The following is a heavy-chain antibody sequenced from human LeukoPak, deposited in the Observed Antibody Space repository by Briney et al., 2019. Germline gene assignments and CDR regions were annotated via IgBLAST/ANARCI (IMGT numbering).Heavy chain of an antibody. CDR2: IWYDGSNK. J-gene: IGHJ4*02. D-gene: IGHD3-10*01. Sequence: GGSLRLSCAASGFTFSNHGMHWVRQAPGKGLEWVAVIWYDGSNKYYADSVKGRFTISRDNSQNTLYLQMNGLRAEDTAVYYCARDRGVSYFDYWGQGTQVTVSS. CDR1: GFTFSNHG. CDR3: ARDRGVSYFDY. V-gene: IGHV3-33*08.